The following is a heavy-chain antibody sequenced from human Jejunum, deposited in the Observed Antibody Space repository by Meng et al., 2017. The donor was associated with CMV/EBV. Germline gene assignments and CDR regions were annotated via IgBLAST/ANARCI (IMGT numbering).Heavy chain of an antibody. D-gene: IGHD2-15*01. Sequence: QVQLVMSGAGVKKPGASWRVSCKASGYTFGSYGICWVRQAPGQGLEWMGWFVNYVDTYPAPKFQGRVTMTTDTHTNTAFMELRSLTSDDTAVYYCASGTPGRSYCDYWGQGTLVTVSS. CDR1: GYTFGSYG. CDR3: ASGTPGRSYCDY. V-gene: IGHV1-18*01. CDR2: FVNYVDT. J-gene: IGHJ4*02.